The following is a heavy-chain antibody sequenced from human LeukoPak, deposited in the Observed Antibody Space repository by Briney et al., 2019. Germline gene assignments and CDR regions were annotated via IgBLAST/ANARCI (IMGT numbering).Heavy chain of an antibody. CDR1: GYTFTSYD. J-gene: IGHJ4*02. D-gene: IGHD2-21*02. CDR2: MNPNSGNT. Sequence: ASVKVSCKASGYTFTSYDINWVRQASGQGLEWMGWMNPNSGNTVYPQKFQGRVVMTRNTSISTVYMELSSLRSEDTAVYYCARCGGDCYALDYWGQGTLVTVSS. CDR3: ARCGGDCYALDY. V-gene: IGHV1-8*01.